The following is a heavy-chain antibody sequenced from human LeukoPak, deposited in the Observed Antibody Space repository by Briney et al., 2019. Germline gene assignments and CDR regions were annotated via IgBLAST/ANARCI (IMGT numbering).Heavy chain of an antibody. CDR2: ISAYNGNT. V-gene: IGHV1-18*01. Sequence: ASVNVSCKASGYTFTSYGISWVRQAPGQGLEWMGWISAYNGNTNYAQKLQGRVTMTTDTSTSTAYMELRSLRSDDTAVYYCARGPVYYGSGSYYSGSDYWGQGTLVTVSS. J-gene: IGHJ4*02. CDR3: ARGPVYYGSGSYYSGSDY. D-gene: IGHD3-10*01. CDR1: GYTFTSYG.